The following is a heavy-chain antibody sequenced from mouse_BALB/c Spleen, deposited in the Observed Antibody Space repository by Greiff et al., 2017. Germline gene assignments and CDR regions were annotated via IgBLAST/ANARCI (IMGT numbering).Heavy chain of an antibody. CDR3: ARWSGGNYYFDY. J-gene: IGHJ2*01. V-gene: IGHV3-8*02. D-gene: IGHD2-1*01. CDR1: GDSITSGY. CDR2: ISYSGST. Sequence: EVKLEESGPSLVKPSQTLSLTCSVTGDSITSGYWNWIRKFPGNKLEYMGYISYSGSTYYNPSLKSRISITRDTSKNQYYLQLNSVTTEDTATYYCARWSGGNYYFDYWGQGTTLTVSS.